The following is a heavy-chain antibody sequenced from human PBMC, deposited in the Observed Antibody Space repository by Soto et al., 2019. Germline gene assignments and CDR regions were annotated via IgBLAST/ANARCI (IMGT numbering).Heavy chain of an antibody. D-gene: IGHD6-13*01. CDR2: INHSGST. J-gene: IGHJ4*02. V-gene: IGHV4-34*01. CDR1: GGSISSYY. Sequence: SETLSLTCTVSGGSISSYYWSWIRQPPGKGLEWIGEINHSGSTNYNPSLKSRVTISIDTSKNQFSLKLSSVTAADTAVYYCARRQSSSWYGLWGQGTLVTVS. CDR3: ARRQSSSWYGL.